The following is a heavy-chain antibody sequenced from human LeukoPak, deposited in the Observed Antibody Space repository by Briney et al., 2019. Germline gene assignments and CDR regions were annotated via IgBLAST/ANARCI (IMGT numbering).Heavy chain of an antibody. CDR3: ARDGVRFVVVPAAMDY. Sequence: ASVKVSCKASGYTFTSYAMNWVRQAPGQGLEWMGWINTNTGNPTYAQGFTGRFVFSLDTSVSTAYLQISSLKAEDTAVYYCARDGVRFVVVPAAMDYWGQGTLVTVSS. V-gene: IGHV7-4-1*02. CDR2: INTNTGNP. D-gene: IGHD2-2*01. CDR1: GYTFTSYA. J-gene: IGHJ4*02.